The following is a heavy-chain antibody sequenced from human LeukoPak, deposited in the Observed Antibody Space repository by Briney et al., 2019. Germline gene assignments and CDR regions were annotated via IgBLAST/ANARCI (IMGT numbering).Heavy chain of an antibody. J-gene: IGHJ4*02. D-gene: IGHD6-13*01. CDR1: GFTFSSYC. Sequence: GGSLRLSCAASGFTFSSYCMNWVRQAPGKGLEWVSFISSSSSYIYYADSVKGRFTISRDNAKNSLYLQMNSLRVEDTAVYYCARGSSSWYYLDYRGQGTLVTVSS. CDR2: ISSSSSYI. CDR3: ARGSSSWYYLDY. V-gene: IGHV3-21*01.